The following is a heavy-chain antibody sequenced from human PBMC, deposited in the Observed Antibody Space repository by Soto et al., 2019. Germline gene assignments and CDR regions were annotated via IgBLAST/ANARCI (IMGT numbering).Heavy chain of an antibody. Sequence: SATLSLTCTVSGGSINNYYWSWIRQPPGKGLEWIGYIYYSGSTNYNPSLNSRVTISVDTSKNQFSLKLSSVTAADTAVYYCARGPGTPFDYWGQGTLVTVSS. J-gene: IGHJ4*02. CDR2: IYYSGST. D-gene: IGHD1-7*01. V-gene: IGHV4-59*01. CDR1: GGSINNYY. CDR3: ARGPGTPFDY.